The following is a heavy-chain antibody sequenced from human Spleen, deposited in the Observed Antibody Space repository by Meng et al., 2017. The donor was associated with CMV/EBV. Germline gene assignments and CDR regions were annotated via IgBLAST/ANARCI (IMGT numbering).Heavy chain of an antibody. Sequence: QVRSRQWGAGLLTPSETLSRTCAVYGGSFSGYYWSWIRQPPGKGLEWIGEINHSGSTNYNPSLKSRVTISVDTSKNQFSLKLSSVTAADTAVYYCARARSYGSGSYYNYWGQGTLVTVSS. CDR1: GGSFSGYY. V-gene: IGHV4-34*01. J-gene: IGHJ4*02. CDR3: ARARSYGSGSYYNY. CDR2: INHSGST. D-gene: IGHD3-10*01.